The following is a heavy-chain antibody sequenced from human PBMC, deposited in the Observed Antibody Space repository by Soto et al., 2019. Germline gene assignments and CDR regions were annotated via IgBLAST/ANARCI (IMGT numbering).Heavy chain of an antibody. CDR3: ARSQGSSTSLEIYYYYYYGMDV. CDR1: GGTFSSYA. CDR2: IIPISGTA. D-gene: IGHD2-2*01. Sequence: QVQLVQSGAEVKKPGSSVKVSCKASGGTFSSYAISWVRQAPGQGLAWMGGIIPISGTANYAQKFQGRVTITADESTSTAYMELSSLRSEDTAGYYCARSQGSSTSLEIYYYYYYGMDVWGQGTTVTVSS. J-gene: IGHJ6*02. V-gene: IGHV1-69*01.